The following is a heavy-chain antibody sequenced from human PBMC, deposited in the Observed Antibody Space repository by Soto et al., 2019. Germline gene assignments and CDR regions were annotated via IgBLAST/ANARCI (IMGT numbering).Heavy chain of an antibody. CDR2: IWYDENNK. D-gene: IGHD6-19*01. Sequence: QVQLVESGGGVVQPGRSLRLSCAASEFTFSTYGMHWVGQAPGKGLEWVAVIWYDENNKYYADSVKGRFTISRDNSKNTLYLQMNSLRAEDTAVYYCARDKGGGAVVPDYWGQGTLVTVSS. V-gene: IGHV3-33*01. CDR3: ARDKGGGAVVPDY. J-gene: IGHJ4*02. CDR1: EFTFSTYG.